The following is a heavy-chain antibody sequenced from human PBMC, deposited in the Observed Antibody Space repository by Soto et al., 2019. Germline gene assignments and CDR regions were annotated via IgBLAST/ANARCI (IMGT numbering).Heavy chain of an antibody. CDR2: IFSNDEK. V-gene: IGHV2-26*04. D-gene: IGHD6-13*01. J-gene: IGHJ5*02. CDR3: ASTYSTSWYWFDP. CDR1: GFSLSNAGLG. Sequence: QVTVKESGPVLVKPTETLTLTCTVSGFSLSNAGLGVSWIRQPPRKALEWLAHIFSNDEKSYSTSLKSRLTISKDTSKSQVVLIMTNMDPVDTATYYCASTYSTSWYWFDPWGQGTLVTVSS.